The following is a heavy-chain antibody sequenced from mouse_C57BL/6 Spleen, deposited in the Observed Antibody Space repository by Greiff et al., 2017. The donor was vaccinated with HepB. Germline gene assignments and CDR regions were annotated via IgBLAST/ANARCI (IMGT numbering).Heavy chain of an antibody. V-gene: IGHV14-2*01. CDR1: GFNIKAYY. J-gene: IGHJ4*01. Sequence: EVKLVESGAELVKPGASVKLSCTASGFNIKAYYMHWVKQRTEQGLEWIGRIDPEDGETKYAPKFQGKATITADTSSNTAYLQLSSLPSEDTDVYYCARSYGNYPWYAMDYWGQGTSVSVSS. CDR3: ARSYGNYPWYAMDY. D-gene: IGHD2-10*02. CDR2: IDPEDGET.